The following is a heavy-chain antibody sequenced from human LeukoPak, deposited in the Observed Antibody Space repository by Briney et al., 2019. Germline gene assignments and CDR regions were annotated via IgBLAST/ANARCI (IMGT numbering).Heavy chain of an antibody. D-gene: IGHD2-2*01. J-gene: IGHJ6*02. V-gene: IGHV1-69*13. CDR3: ARDFTDIVVVPAAIGHGGYYYYYGMDV. CDR1: GGTFSSYA. CDR2: IIPIFGTA. Sequence: SVTVSCKASGGTFSSYAISWVRQAPGQGLEWMGGIIPIFGTANYAQKFQGRVTITADESTSTAYMELSSLRSEDTAVYYCARDFTDIVVVPAAIGHGGYYYYYGMDVWGQGTTVTVSS.